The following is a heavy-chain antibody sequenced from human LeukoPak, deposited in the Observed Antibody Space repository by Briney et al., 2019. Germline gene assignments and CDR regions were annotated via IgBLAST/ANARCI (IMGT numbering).Heavy chain of an antibody. J-gene: IGHJ4*02. CDR2: ISGSGGST. CDR1: GFTFSSYA. V-gene: IGHV3-23*01. D-gene: IGHD5-24*01. Sequence: PGGSLRLSCAASGFTFSSYAMSWVRQAPGKGLEWVSAISGSGGSTYYADSVKGRFTVSRDNSKNTLYLQMNSMRDEDTAVYYCVKGLKRKKSRDGYNYYFEYWGQGSLVTVSS. CDR3: VKGLKRKKSRDGYNYYFEY.